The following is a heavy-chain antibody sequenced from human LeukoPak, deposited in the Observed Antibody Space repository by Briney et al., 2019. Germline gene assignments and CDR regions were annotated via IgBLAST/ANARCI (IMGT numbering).Heavy chain of an antibody. Sequence: ASVKVSCKASGYTFTSYGISWVRQAPGQGLEWMGWISAYNGHTIYAQSLQGRVTMTRDTSTSTVYMELSSLRSEDTAVYYCARGYSSGRNLDYWGQGTLVTVSS. D-gene: IGHD6-19*01. CDR2: ISAYNGHT. V-gene: IGHV1-18*01. CDR3: ARGYSSGRNLDY. J-gene: IGHJ4*02. CDR1: GYTFTSYG.